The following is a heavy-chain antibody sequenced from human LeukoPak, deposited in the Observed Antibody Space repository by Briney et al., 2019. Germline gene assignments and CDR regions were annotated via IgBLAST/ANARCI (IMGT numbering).Heavy chain of an antibody. CDR1: GYTFTDYY. CDR3: ATERPHVDTRAMDV. D-gene: IGHD5-18*01. V-gene: IGHV1-69*05. CDR2: IIPIFGTA. J-gene: IGHJ6*04. Sequence: ASVKVSCKASGYTFTDYYMHWVRQAPGQGLEWMGGIIPIFGTANYAQKFQGRVTITTDESTSTAYMELSSLRSEDTAVYYCATERPHVDTRAMDVWGKGTTVTVSS.